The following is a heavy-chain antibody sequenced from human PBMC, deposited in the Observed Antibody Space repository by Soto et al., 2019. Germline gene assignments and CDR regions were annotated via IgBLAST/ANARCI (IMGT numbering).Heavy chain of an antibody. CDR1: GGSISSYY. J-gene: IGHJ5*02. V-gene: IGHV4-59*01. D-gene: IGHD3-3*01. Sequence: ASETLSLTCTVSGGSISSYYWSWIRQPPWKGLEWIGYIYYSGSTNYNPSLKSRVTISVDTSKNQFSLKLSSVTAADTAVYYCARWGGLDWFDPGAREPWSPSPQ. CDR2: IYYSGST. CDR3: ARWGGLDWFDP.